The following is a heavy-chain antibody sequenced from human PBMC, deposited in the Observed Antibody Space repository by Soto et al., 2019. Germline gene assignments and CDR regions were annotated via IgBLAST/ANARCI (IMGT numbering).Heavy chain of an antibody. CDR1: GFTVSTKY. D-gene: IGHD3-16*01. CDR3: ARDPWAADY. CDR2: IYSGGST. J-gene: IGHJ4*02. V-gene: IGHV3-66*01. Sequence: EVQLVESGGGLVQPGGSLRLSCAASGFTVSTKYMSWVRQAPGKGLEWVSVIYSGGSTFYADSVRGRFTISRDNSKNTVNLKMTSLRAEDTAEYYCARDPWAADYWGQGTLVTVSS.